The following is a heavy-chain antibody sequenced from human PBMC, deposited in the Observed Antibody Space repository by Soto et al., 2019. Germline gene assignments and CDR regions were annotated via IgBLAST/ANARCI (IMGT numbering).Heavy chain of an antibody. Sequence: QVQLVQSGAEVKKPGSSVKVSCKASGGTFSSYAISWVRQAPGQGLEWMGGIIPIFGTANYTQKFQGRVTITADESTSTAYMELSSLRSEDTAVYYCARGNYDSSGYYSDAFDIWGQGTMVTVSS. CDR2: IIPIFGTA. CDR1: GGTFSSYA. V-gene: IGHV1-69*01. J-gene: IGHJ3*02. CDR3: ARGNYDSSGYYSDAFDI. D-gene: IGHD3-22*01.